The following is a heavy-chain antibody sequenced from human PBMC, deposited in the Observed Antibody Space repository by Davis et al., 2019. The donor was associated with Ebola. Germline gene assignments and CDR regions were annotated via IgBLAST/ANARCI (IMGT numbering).Heavy chain of an antibody. CDR2: TKSKTDGGTT. CDR1: GVTFTNAW. CDR3: TATPNSASADFEY. V-gene: IGHV3-15*01. J-gene: IGHJ4*02. D-gene: IGHD1-7*01. Sequence: PGGSLRLSCAPSGVTFTNAWMSWVRQAPGKGLEWVGRTKSKTDGGTTDYAAPVKGRFTISRDDSKNTLYLQMNSLKTEDTAVYYCTATPNSASADFEYWGQGTLVTVSS.